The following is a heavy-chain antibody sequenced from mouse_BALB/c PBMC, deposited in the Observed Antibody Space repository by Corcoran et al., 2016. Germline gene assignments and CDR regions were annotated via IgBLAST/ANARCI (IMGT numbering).Heavy chain of an antibody. D-gene: IGHD1-1*01. J-gene: IGHJ2*01. V-gene: IGHV14-3*02. CDR3: SGGITTFDY. CDR2: IDPANGNT. CDR1: GFNIKDTY. Sequence: EVQLQQSGAELVKPGASVKLSCTASGFNIKDTYMHWVKQRPEQGLEWIGGIDPANGNTKYDPKFQGKATITEDTSSNTAYLQLSSLTAEDTAVYYCSGGITTFDYWGQGTTLTVSS.